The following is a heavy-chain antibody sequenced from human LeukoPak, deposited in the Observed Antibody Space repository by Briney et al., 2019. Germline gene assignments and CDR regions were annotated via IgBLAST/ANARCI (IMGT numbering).Heavy chain of an antibody. CDR1: GGSFSGYY. CDR3: ARAPVAAILNWFDP. D-gene: IGHD2-15*01. V-gene: IGHV4-34*01. Sequence: SETLSLTCAVYGGSFSGYYWSWIRQPPGKGLEWIGEINHSGSTNYNPSLRSRVTISVDTSKNQFSLKLSSVTAADTAVYYCARAPVAAILNWFDPWGQGTLVTVSS. CDR2: INHSGST. J-gene: IGHJ5*02.